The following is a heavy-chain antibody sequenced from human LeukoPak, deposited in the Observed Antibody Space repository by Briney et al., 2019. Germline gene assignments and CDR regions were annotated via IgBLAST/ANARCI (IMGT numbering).Heavy chain of an antibody. Sequence: PSQTLSLTCTVSGGSISSGDYYWSWIRQPPGKGLEWIGYIYYSGSTYYNPSLKSRVTISVDTSKNQFSLKLSSVTAADTAVYYCARGPDIVVVPAAIPFDYWGQGTLVTVSS. CDR3: ARGPDIVVVPAAIPFDY. CDR1: GGSISSGDYY. D-gene: IGHD2-2*02. CDR2: IYYSGST. V-gene: IGHV4-30-4*08. J-gene: IGHJ4*02.